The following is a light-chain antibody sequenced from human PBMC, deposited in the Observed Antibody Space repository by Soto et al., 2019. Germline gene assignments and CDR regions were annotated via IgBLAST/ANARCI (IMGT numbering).Light chain of an antibody. CDR1: QSICSW. V-gene: IGKV1-5*03. CDR2: RAS. CDR3: QQYNSYSYT. Sequence: DIQMAHSPSTLSPFVGDRVTITCRASQSICSWLACYKQRPGTAPKILTCRASSLESGVPSSFSGSGSGTEFTLTISSLQPDDFATYYCQQYNSYSYTFGQGTKVDIK. J-gene: IGKJ2*01.